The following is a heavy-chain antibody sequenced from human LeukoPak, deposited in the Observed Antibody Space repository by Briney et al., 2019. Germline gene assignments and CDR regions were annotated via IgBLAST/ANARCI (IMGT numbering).Heavy chain of an antibody. J-gene: IGHJ4*02. CDR3: AKTAPYSGYDYGPFDY. CDR1: GFTFSNAW. D-gene: IGHD5-12*01. Sequence: PGGSLRLSCAASGFTFSNAWMSWVRQAPGKGLEWVGRIKSKTDGGTTDYAAPVKGRFTISRDNSKNTLYLQMNSLRAEDTAVYYCAKTAPYSGYDYGPFDYWGQGTLVTVSS. CDR2: IKSKTDGGTT. V-gene: IGHV3-15*01.